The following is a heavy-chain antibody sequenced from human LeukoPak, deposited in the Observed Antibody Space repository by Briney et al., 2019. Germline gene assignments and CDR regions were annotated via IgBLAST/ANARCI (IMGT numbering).Heavy chain of an antibody. V-gene: IGHV3-33*01. CDR2: IWYDGSNK. J-gene: IGHJ4*02. Sequence: GRSLRLSCAASGFTFSSYGMHWVRQAPGKGLEGGAVIWYDGSNKYYADSVKGRFTISRDNSKNTLYLQMNSLRAEDTAVYYCARGEYQLLLAPFDYWGQGTLVTVSS. CDR1: GFTFSSYG. CDR3: ARGEYQLLLAPFDY. D-gene: IGHD2-2*01.